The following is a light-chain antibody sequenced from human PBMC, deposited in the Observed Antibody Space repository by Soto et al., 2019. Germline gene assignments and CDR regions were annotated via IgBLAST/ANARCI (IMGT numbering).Light chain of an antibody. V-gene: IGKV3-20*01. J-gene: IGKJ4*01. Sequence: EIVLTQSPGTLSLYPGERATLSCRASQSVSTSYLAWYQQKPGQAPSLLIYGASSRATGIPDRFSGSGSGTDFTLTISRLEPEDFAVYYCQQYGSSLLTFGGGTKVDI. CDR1: QSVSTSY. CDR2: GAS. CDR3: QQYGSSLLT.